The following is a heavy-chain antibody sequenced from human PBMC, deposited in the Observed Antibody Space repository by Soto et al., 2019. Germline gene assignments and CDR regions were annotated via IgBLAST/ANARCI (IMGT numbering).Heavy chain of an antibody. Sequence: SETLSLTCTVSGGSVSSGSYYWSWIRQPPGKGLEWIGYIYHSGSTYYNPPLKSRVTISVDRSKNQFSLKLSSVTAADTAVYYCARLAARATDHAFDIWGQGTMVTVSS. CDR1: GGSVSSGSYY. V-gene: IGHV4-30-2*01. CDR3: ARLAARATDHAFDI. CDR2: IYHSGST. D-gene: IGHD6-6*01. J-gene: IGHJ3*02.